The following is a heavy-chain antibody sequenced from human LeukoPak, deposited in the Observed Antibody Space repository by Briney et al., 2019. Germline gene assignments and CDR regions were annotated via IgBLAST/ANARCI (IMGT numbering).Heavy chain of an antibody. J-gene: IGHJ4*02. V-gene: IGHV3-30*03. CDR3: AGDYVAQFDY. D-gene: IGHD4-17*01. Sequence: GSLRLSCAASGFTFSSYGMHWVRQAPGKGLEWVAVISYDGSNKYYADSVKGRFTISRDNSKNTLYLQMNSLRAEDTAVYYCAGDYVAQFDYWGQGTLVTVSS. CDR2: ISYDGSNK. CDR1: GFTFSSYG.